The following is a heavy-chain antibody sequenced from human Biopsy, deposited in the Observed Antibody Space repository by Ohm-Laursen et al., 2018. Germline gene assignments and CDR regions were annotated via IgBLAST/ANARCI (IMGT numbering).Heavy chain of an antibody. CDR1: GFTFGSYW. D-gene: IGHD2-2*01. J-gene: IGHJ5*01. V-gene: IGHV3-7*01. CDR2: IKQDGSEE. CDR3: ARESSTSGRVRVDS. Sequence: LTLTCAASGFTFGSYWMTWVRQAPGKGLEWVANIKQDGSEEYYVDSVKGRFTISRDNANNSLYLQVNSLRAEDTAVYFCARESSTSGRVRVDSWGQGTLVTVSS.